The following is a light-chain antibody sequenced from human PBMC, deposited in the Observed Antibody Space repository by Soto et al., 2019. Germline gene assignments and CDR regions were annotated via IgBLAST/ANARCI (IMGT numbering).Light chain of an antibody. CDR1: SSNIGNNY. CDR2: DNN. CDR3: GTWDSGLSAVV. Sequence: QSVLTQPPSVSAAPGQKVTIYCSGRSSNIGNNYVFWYQQFPGTAPKLLISDNNKRPSEIPDRFSGSKSGTSATLGISGLQSGDEADYYCGTWDSGLSAVVFGGGTKLNVL. V-gene: IGLV1-51*01. J-gene: IGLJ2*01.